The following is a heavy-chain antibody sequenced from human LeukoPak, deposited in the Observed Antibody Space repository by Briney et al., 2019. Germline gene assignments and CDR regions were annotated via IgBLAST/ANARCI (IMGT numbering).Heavy chain of an antibody. D-gene: IGHD6-6*01. Sequence: ASVKASCKASGYTFTSYDINWVRQATGQGLEWMGWMNPNSGNTGYAQKFQGRVTMTRNTSISTAYMELSSLRSEDTAVYYCARYAARPEDYYGMDVWGQGTTVTVSS. CDR2: MNPNSGNT. J-gene: IGHJ6*02. V-gene: IGHV1-8*01. CDR3: ARYAARPEDYYGMDV. CDR1: GYTFTSYD.